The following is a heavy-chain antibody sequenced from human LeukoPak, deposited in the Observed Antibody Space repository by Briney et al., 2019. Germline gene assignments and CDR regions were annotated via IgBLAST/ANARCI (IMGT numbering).Heavy chain of an antibody. V-gene: IGHV4-59*08. CDR1: GDSISGSF. D-gene: IGHD2-8*01. CDR2: IHSTGST. Sequence: SETLSLTCTVSGDSISGSFWSWIRQPPGKGLEWIGYIHSTGSTSYNPSLKSLVTISVDPSKNRFSLKVSSVTATDTAVYYCARYAPDSLKHFDHWGQGSLATVSS. CDR3: ARYAPDSLKHFDH. J-gene: IGHJ4*02.